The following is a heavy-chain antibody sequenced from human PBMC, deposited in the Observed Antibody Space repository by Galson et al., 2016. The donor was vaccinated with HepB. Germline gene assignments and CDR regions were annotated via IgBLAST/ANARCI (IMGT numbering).Heavy chain of an antibody. V-gene: IGHV3-43*01. CDR1: GFTFDDYT. D-gene: IGHD5-18*01. J-gene: IGHJ4*02. CDR3: AKEIGGYSYCFLD. CDR2: ISRDGGST. Sequence: SLRLSCAASGFTFDDYTMHWVRQTPGKGLEWVSLISRDGGSTYYADSVKGRFTISRDNSKKSLFLQMNSLKTEDTALYYCAKEIGGYSYCFLDWGQGTLVTVSS.